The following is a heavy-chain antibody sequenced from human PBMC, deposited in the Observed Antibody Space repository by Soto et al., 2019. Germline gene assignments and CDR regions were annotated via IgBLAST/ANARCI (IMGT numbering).Heavy chain of an antibody. CDR1: GGSISSSNW. V-gene: IGHV4-4*02. CDR2: IYHSGST. CDR3: ARVSGSDYYGMDV. J-gene: IGHJ6*02. Sequence: QVQLQESGPGLVKPSGTLSLTCAVSGGSISSSNWWSWVRQPPGKGLEWIGEIYHSGSTNYNPSLKSRATXSXDXXKNRFSLKLSSVTAADTAVYYCARVSGSDYYGMDVWGQGTTVTVSS. D-gene: IGHD1-26*01.